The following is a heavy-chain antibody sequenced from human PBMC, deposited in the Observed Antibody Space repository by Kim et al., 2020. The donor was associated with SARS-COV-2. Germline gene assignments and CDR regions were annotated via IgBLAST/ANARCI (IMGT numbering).Heavy chain of an antibody. D-gene: IGHD3-3*01. CDR3: ARGPDDLWSGYYPPDY. J-gene: IGHJ4*02. Sequence: SVKGRFTSSRDNAKNSLYLQMNSLRAEDTSVYYCARGPDDLWSGYYPPDYWGQGTLVTVSS. V-gene: IGHV3-11*06.